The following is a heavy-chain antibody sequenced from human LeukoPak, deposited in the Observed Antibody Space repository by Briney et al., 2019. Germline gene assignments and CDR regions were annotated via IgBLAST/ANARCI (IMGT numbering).Heavy chain of an antibody. J-gene: IGHJ4*02. CDR2: IYYSEST. CDR1: GASFSRYY. D-gene: IGHD4-17*01. Sequence: SETLSLTCTVSGASFSRYYWSWLRQPPGKGLEWIGYIYYSESTKYNPSLKSRVTVSIDTSKNQFSLKLSSVTAADTAVYYCARTFYGDSDYFDYWGQGTLVTVSS. CDR3: ARTFYGDSDYFDY. V-gene: IGHV4-59*01.